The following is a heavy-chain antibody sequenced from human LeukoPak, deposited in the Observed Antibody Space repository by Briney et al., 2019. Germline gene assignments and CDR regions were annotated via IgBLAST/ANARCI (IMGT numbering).Heavy chain of an antibody. CDR3: ARGGGAADSAEYFQH. CDR1: GGSISSYY. V-gene: IGHV4-4*07. Sequence: NPSETLSLTCTVSGGSISSYYRSWIRQPAGKGLEWIGRIYTSGSTNYNPSLKSRVTISVDKSKNQFSLKLSSVTAADTAVYYCARGGGAADSAEYFQHWGQGTLVTVSS. D-gene: IGHD6-13*01. J-gene: IGHJ1*01. CDR2: IYTSGST.